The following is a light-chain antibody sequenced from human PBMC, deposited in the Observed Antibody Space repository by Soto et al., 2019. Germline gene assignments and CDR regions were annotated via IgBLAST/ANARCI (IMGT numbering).Light chain of an antibody. CDR2: GAS. CDR1: QSVRSK. CDR3: QQYDDWPPWT. V-gene: IGKV3-15*01. Sequence: EIVLTQSPATLSVSPGERATLSCRASQSVRSKLAWYQQKPGQAPRLLIYGASTRATGIPARFSGSGSGTEFTLTINSLQSEDFAVYYCQQYDDWPPWTFGQGTKVDNK. J-gene: IGKJ1*01.